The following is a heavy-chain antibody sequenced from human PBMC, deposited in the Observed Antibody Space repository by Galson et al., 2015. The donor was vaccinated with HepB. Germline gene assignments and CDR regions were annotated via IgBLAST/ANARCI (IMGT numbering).Heavy chain of an antibody. J-gene: IGHJ5*02. CDR2: TYYRSKWYN. Sequence: SAISGDSVSSYSAAWNWIRQSPSRGLEWLGRTYYRSKWYNDYAVSVKSRITINPGTSKNQFSLQLYSVTPEDTAAYYCARDSLAAAVTWQAWGQGTLVTVSS. CDR1: GDSVSSYSAA. D-gene: IGHD6-13*01. V-gene: IGHV6-1*01. CDR3: ARDSLAAAVTWQA.